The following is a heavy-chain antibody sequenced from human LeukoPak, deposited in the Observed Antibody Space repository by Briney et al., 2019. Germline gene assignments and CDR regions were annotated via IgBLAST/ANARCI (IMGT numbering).Heavy chain of an antibody. CDR3: AREGPLYYYDSSGYYPLDY. CDR1: GFTFSNYG. V-gene: IGHV3-30*02. D-gene: IGHD3-22*01. Sequence: PGGSLRLSCAASGFTFSNYGIHWVRQAPGKGLEWVAFVRSDGGIKYYADSVKGRFTISRDNSRTTVYLQMNSLRAEDTAVYYCAREGPLYYYDSSGYYPLDYWGQGTLVTVSS. J-gene: IGHJ4*02. CDR2: VRSDGGIK.